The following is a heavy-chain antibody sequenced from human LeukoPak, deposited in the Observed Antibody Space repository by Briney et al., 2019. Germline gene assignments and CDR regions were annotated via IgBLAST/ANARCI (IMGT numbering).Heavy chain of an antibody. V-gene: IGHV1-2*02. J-gene: IGHJ6*02. Sequence: ASVKVSCKASGYTFTGYYMHWVRPAPGQGLEWMGWINPNSGGTNYAQKFQGRVTMTRDTSISTAYMELSRLRSDDTAVYYCARPYQLGDYYYYGMDVWGQGTTVTVSS. CDR1: GYTFTGYY. D-gene: IGHD3-16*01. CDR3: ARPYQLGDYYYYGMDV. CDR2: INPNSGGT.